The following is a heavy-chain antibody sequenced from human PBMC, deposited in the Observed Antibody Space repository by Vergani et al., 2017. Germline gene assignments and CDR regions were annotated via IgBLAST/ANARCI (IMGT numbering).Heavy chain of an antibody. CDR1: GYTFTGYY. CDR2: INPNSGGT. D-gene: IGHD5-24*01. V-gene: IGHV1-2*04. Sequence: QVQLVQSGAEVKKPGASVKVSCKASGYTFTGYYMHWVRQAPGQGLEWMGWINPNSGGTNYAQKFQGWVTMTRDTSISTAYMELSSLRSEDTAVYYCARSRVEMATIGGLDAFDIWGQGTMVTVSS. J-gene: IGHJ3*02. CDR3: ARSRVEMATIGGLDAFDI.